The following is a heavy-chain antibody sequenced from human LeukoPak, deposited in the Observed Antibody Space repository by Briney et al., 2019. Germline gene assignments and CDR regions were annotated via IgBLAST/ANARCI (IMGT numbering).Heavy chain of an antibody. D-gene: IGHD2-15*01. J-gene: IGHJ4*02. CDR3: ARGRVAYSAYYFDY. Sequence: SETLSLTCTVSGDSITNYFWSWIRQPPGKGPEVIGYIYYTGNTNYKPSLKSRVTISVDTSTNQFSLRLRSVTAADTAVYYCARGRVAYSAYYFDYWGRGTLVTVSS. V-gene: IGHV4-59*01. CDR1: GDSITNYF. CDR2: IYYTGNT.